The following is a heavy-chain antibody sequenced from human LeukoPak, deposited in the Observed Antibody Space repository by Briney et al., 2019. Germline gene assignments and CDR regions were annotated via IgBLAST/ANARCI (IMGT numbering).Heavy chain of an antibody. CDR1: GFTFSSYS. J-gene: IGHJ4*02. Sequence: PGGSLRLSCAASGFTFSSYSMNWVRQAPGKGLEWVSVIYSGGSTYYADSVKGRFTISRDNSKNTLYLQMNSLRAEDTAVYYCARVYSGCYDYWGQGTLVTVSS. CDR2: IYSGGST. CDR3: ARVYSGCYDY. D-gene: IGHD6-19*01. V-gene: IGHV3-53*01.